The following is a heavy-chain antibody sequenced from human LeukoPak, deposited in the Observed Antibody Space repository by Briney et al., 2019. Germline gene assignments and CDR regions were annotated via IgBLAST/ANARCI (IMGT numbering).Heavy chain of an antibody. V-gene: IGHV3-7*01. CDR3: ARRSLYDFWSGYYVTYYYYYGMDV. CDR2: IKQDGSEK. CDR1: GFTFSSYW. J-gene: IGHJ6*02. D-gene: IGHD3-3*01. Sequence: PGGSLRLSCAASGFTFSSYWMSWVRQAPGKGLEWVANIKQDGSEKYYVDSVKGRFTISRDNAENSLYLQMNSLRAEDTAVYYCARRSLYDFWSGYYVTYYYYYGMDVWGQGTTVTVSS.